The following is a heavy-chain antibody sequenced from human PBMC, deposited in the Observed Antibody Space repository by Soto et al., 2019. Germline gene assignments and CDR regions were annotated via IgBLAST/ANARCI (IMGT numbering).Heavy chain of an antibody. CDR3: ARVWGDSGRDYFDH. J-gene: IGHJ4*02. Sequence: QVQLVESGGGVVQPGTSLRLSCAASGFPFSSYAIHCVRQAPGKGLEWVAVISHDGTNKYYADSVKGRFTISRDNSKNTLYLHMNSLSDEDTAVYYCARVWGDSGRDYFDHWGQGTLVTVSS. CDR1: GFPFSSYA. V-gene: IGHV3-30-3*01. D-gene: IGHD1-26*01. CDR2: ISHDGTNK.